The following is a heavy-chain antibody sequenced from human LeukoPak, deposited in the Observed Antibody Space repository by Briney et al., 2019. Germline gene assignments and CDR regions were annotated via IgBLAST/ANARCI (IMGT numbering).Heavy chain of an antibody. CDR3: ARPAGSGYDDSNFDY. CDR2: IYPGDSDT. CDR1: GYSFTSYW. Sequence: GESLKISCKGSGYSFTSYWIGWVRQMPGEGLEWMGIIYPGDSDTRYSPSFQGQVTISADKSISTAYLQWSSLKASDTAMYYCARPAGSGYDDSNFDYWGQGTLVTVSS. D-gene: IGHD5-12*01. J-gene: IGHJ4*02. V-gene: IGHV5-51*01.